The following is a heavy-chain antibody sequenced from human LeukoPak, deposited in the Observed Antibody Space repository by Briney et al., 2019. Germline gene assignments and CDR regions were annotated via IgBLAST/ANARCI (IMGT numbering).Heavy chain of an antibody. CDR2: IVVGSGNA. J-gene: IGHJ4*02. V-gene: IGHV1-58*02. CDR1: GFTFTNSA. Sequence: GASVKVSCKASGFTFTNSAIQWVRQARGQRLEWLGWIVVGSGNANYAQKFQDRVIITRAMSTSTAYMEVMSLRAEDTAVYYCGADDLTRAYWGQGTLVTVSS. CDR3: GADDLTRAY.